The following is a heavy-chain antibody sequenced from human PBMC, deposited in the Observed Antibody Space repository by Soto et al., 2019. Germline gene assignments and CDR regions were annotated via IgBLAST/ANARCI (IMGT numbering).Heavy chain of an antibody. CDR3: ARAPRDCSSASCYAGEIHFDY. V-gene: IGHV1-18*01. Sequence: GASVKVSCKASGYTFTSYGISWVRQAPGQGLEWMGWISAYNGNTNYAQKLQGRVTMTTDTSTSTAYMELRSLRSDDTAVYYCARAPRDCSSASCYAGEIHFDYWGQGTLVTVSS. D-gene: IGHD2-2*01. J-gene: IGHJ4*02. CDR1: GYTFTSYG. CDR2: ISAYNGNT.